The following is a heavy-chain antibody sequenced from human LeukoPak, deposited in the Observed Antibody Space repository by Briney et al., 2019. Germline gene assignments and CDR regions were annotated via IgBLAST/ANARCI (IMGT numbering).Heavy chain of an antibody. V-gene: IGHV3-7*01. CDR2: IKQDGSEK. D-gene: IGHD6-19*01. Sequence: GGSLRLSCAASGFTFSSYWMSWVRQAPGKGLEWVANIKQDGSEKYYVDSVKGRFTISRDNAKNSLYLQMNSLRAEDTAVYYCARTQLIAVAGRGSFDYWGQGTLVTVSS. CDR1: GFTFSSYW. CDR3: ARTQLIAVAGRGSFDY. J-gene: IGHJ4*02.